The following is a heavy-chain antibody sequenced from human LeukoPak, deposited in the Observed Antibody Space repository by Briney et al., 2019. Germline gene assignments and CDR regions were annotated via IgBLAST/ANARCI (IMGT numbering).Heavy chain of an antibody. V-gene: IGHV3-30*04. J-gene: IGHJ4*02. D-gene: IGHD6-19*01. Sequence: PGGSLRLSCAASGFTFSSYAMHWVRQAPGKGLEWVAVISYDGSNKYYADSVKGRFTISRDNSKNTLYLQMNSVRAEDTAVYYCARDGSLYSSGWLGGDYWGQGTLVTVSS. CDR3: ARDGSLYSSGWLGGDY. CDR2: ISYDGSNK. CDR1: GFTFSSYA.